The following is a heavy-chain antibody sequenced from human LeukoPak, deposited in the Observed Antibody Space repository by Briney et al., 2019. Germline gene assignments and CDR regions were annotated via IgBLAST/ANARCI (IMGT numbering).Heavy chain of an antibody. CDR2: IKQDGSEK. J-gene: IGHJ6*02. D-gene: IGHD5-18*01. V-gene: IGHV3-7*04. CDR1: GFTFSSYW. Sequence: PGGSLRLSCAAFGFTFSSYWMSWVRQAPGKGLEWVANIKQDGSEKYYVDSVKGRFTISRDNAKNSLYLQMNSLRAEDTAVYYCAGGVSYGLDGYYYGMDVWGQGTTVTVSS. CDR3: AGGVSYGLDGYYYGMDV.